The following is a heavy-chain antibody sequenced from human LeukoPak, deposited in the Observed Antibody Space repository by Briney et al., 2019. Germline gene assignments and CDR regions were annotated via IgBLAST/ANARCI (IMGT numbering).Heavy chain of an antibody. CDR3: ARGYRERNYYSYYMDV. Sequence: SETPSLTCAVSAGSISSSNWWSWVRQPPGKGLEWIGEIYHSGSTNYSPSLKSRVTISVDTSKNQFSLKLSSVTAADTAVYYCARGYRERNYYSYYMDVWGKGTTVTVSS. V-gene: IGHV4-4*02. CDR2: IYHSGST. D-gene: IGHD1-1*01. J-gene: IGHJ6*03. CDR1: AGSISSSNW.